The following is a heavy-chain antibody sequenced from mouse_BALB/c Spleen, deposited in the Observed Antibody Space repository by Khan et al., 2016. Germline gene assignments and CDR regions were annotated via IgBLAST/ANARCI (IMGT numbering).Heavy chain of an antibody. D-gene: IGHD2-13*01. CDR3: ARTGDYPYYAIDY. J-gene: IGHJ4*01. CDR1: EYTFTNYG. V-gene: IGHV9-3*02. CDR2: INTNTGEP. Sequence: QIQLVQSGPELKKPGETVKISCTASEYTFTNYGMNWVKQAPGKGLKWMGWINTNTGEPTYAEEFKGRFAFSLEASASTAYLQINNLKNEDSATYFCARTGDYPYYAIDYWGQGTSVTVSS.